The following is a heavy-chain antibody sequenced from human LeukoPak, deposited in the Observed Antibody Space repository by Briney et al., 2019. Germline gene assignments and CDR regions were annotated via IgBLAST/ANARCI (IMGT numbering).Heavy chain of an antibody. V-gene: IGHV3-21*01. Sequence: GGSLRLSCAASGFTFSSYWMHWVRQAPGKGLEWVSSISSSSSYIYYADSVKGRFTTSRDNAKNSLYLQMNSLRAEDTAVYYCARGIFYYGSGSYHYWGQGTLVTVSS. CDR1: GFTFSSYW. CDR3: ARGIFYYGSGSYHY. D-gene: IGHD3-10*01. CDR2: ISSSSSYI. J-gene: IGHJ4*02.